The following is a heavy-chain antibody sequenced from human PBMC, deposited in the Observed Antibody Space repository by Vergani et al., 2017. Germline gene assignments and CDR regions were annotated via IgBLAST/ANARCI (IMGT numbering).Heavy chain of an antibody. J-gene: IGHJ4*02. CDR1: GGSFSGYY. D-gene: IGHD2-2*01. CDR3: ARRRGYCSSTSCYAAYYFDY. V-gene: IGHV4-34*01. CDR2: INHSGST. Sequence: QVQLQQWGAGLLKPSETLSLTCAVYGGSFSGYYWSWIRQPPGKGLEWIGEINHSGSTNYNPSLKSRVTISVDTSKNQFSLKLSSVTAADTAVYYCARRRGYCSSTSCYAAYYFDYWGQGTLVTVSS.